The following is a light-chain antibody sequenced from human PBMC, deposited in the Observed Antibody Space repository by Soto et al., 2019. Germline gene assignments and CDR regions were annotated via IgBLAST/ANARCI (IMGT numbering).Light chain of an antibody. V-gene: IGKV2-30*01. Sequence: DVVMTQSPLSLPVTLGQPASISCRSSQSLVYSDGNTYLNWFQQRPGQSPRRLIYKISNRDSGVPDKISGSGSGTDFTLIISRVEAEDVGVYYCMQGTHWPPTFGQGTKVEIK. CDR2: KIS. CDR1: QSLVYSDGNTY. CDR3: MQGTHWPPT. J-gene: IGKJ1*01.